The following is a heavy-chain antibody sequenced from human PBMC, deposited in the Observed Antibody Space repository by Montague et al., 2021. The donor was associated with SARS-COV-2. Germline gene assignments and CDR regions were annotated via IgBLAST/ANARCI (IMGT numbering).Heavy chain of an antibody. CDR2: IYHWGST. J-gene: IGHJ6*02. V-gene: IGHV4-4*02. CDR3: SRSKPVSSFYYYYGMDG. D-gene: IGHD1-14*01. CDR1: GGAINSSNW. Sequence: SETLSLTCVVSGGAINSSNWWSWVRQPPGKGLEWLGEIYHWGSTNYNPPLKSRVTISIDTSKNQFSLKLSSVTAADTAAYYCSRSKPVSSFYYYYGMDGWGQGTTVTVSS.